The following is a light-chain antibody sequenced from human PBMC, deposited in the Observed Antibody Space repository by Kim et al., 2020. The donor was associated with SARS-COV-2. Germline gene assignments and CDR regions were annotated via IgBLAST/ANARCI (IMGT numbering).Light chain of an antibody. V-gene: IGKV2-28*01. Sequence: DIVMTQSPLSLPVTPGEPASISCKSSQSLLHRNGYNYLEWYLQKPGQSPQLLIYLGSNRASGVPDRFSGSGSGTDFTLKISRVEAEDVGVYYCMQALQTSYTFGQGTKLEI. CDR2: LGS. CDR3: MQALQTSYT. CDR1: QSLLHRNGYNY. J-gene: IGKJ2*01.